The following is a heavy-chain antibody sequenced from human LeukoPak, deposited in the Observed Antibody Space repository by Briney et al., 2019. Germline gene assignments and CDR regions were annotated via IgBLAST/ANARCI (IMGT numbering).Heavy chain of an antibody. Sequence: SETLSLTCTVSGGSISRYYWSWIRQPPGKGLEWIWYIYYSVSTNYNPSLKSRVPISVDTSKNQFSLKLSSVTDADTAVYYCARHLPYCSSTSCSPEPFDYWGQGTLVTVSS. CDR2: IYYSVST. D-gene: IGHD2-2*01. CDR1: GGSISRYY. V-gene: IGHV4-59*08. J-gene: IGHJ4*02. CDR3: ARHLPYCSSTSCSPEPFDY.